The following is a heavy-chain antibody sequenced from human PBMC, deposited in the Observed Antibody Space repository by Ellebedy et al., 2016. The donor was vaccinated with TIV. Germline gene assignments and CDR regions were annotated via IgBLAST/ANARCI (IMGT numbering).Heavy chain of an antibody. D-gene: IGHD3-10*01. J-gene: IGHJ5*02. CDR3: TVGLFDP. CDR2: MQPGSGNT. CDR1: GYTFTTHG. Sequence: AASVKVSCKTSGYTFTTHGVNWVRQAPGQGLEYLGWMQPGSGNTGYAQKFEGRVTLTRDTSTGTAYMELNSLRSEDTAVYYCTVGLFDPWGQGTLVTVSS. V-gene: IGHV1-8*02.